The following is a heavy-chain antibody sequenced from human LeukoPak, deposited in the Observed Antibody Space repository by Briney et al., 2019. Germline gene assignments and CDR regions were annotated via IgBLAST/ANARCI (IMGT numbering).Heavy chain of an antibody. CDR1: GYSFTSYW. J-gene: IGHJ5*02. CDR2: IYPGDSDT. Sequence: GESLQISCQGSGYSFTSYWIGWVRQMPGKGLEWMGIIYPGDSDTRYSPSFQGQVTISADKSISTAYLQWSSLKASDTAMYYCARDQYYDFWSGYYRPSGWFDPWGQGTLVTVSS. V-gene: IGHV5-51*01. CDR3: ARDQYYDFWSGYYRPSGWFDP. D-gene: IGHD3-3*01.